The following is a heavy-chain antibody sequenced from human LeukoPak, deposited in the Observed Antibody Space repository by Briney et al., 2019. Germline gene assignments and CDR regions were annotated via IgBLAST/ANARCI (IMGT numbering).Heavy chain of an antibody. V-gene: IGHV3-74*01. CDR2: INSDGINT. D-gene: IGHD3-22*01. CDR1: GFTFSNYW. J-gene: IGHJ4*02. Sequence: PGGSLRLSCAASGFTFSNYWMHWVRQAPGKGLVWVSRINSDGINTSYADSVKGRFTISRDNAKNSLYLQMNSLRAEDTAVYYCARVYYDSSGYPCDYWGQGTLVTVSS. CDR3: ARVYYDSSGYPCDY.